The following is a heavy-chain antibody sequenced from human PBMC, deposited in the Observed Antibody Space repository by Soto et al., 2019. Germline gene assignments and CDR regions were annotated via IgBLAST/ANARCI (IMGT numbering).Heavy chain of an antibody. V-gene: IGHV1-18*01. CDR2: ISAYNGNT. CDR3: ARIRPYHGDYWQFDWFDP. J-gene: IGHJ5*02. D-gene: IGHD4-17*01. CDR1: GYTFTSYG. Sequence: QVQLVQSGAEVKKPGASVEVSCKASGYTFTSYGISWVREAPGQGLEWMGWISAYNGNTNYAQKLQGRVTMTSDTSTCMAYMELRGLRSDDTAVYYCARIRPYHGDYWQFDWFDPWGQGTLVTVSS.